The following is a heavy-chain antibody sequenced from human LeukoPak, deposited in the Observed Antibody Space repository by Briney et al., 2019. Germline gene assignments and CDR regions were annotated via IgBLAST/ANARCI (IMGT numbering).Heavy chain of an antibody. Sequence: ASVKASCKASGYTFISYGISWVRQAPGQGLEWMGWISAYNGNTNYAQKLQGRVTMTTATSTSTAYMELRSLRSDDTAVYYCARRYSSGPYDAFDIWGQGTMVTVSS. CDR2: ISAYNGNT. V-gene: IGHV1-18*01. CDR1: GYTFISYG. CDR3: ARRYSSGPYDAFDI. J-gene: IGHJ3*02. D-gene: IGHD6-19*01.